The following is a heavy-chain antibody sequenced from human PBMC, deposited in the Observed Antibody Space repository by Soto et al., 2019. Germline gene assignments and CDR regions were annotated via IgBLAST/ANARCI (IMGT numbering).Heavy chain of an antibody. J-gene: IGHJ4*02. CDR3: ARGISGGIAARPYYFDY. CDR2: MNPNSGNT. CDR1: GYTFTSYD. D-gene: IGHD6-6*01. V-gene: IGHV1-8*02. Sequence: ASVKVSCKASGYTFTSYDINWVRQATGQGLEWMGWMNPNSGNTGYAQKFQGRVTMTRNTSISTAYMELSSLRSEDTAVYYCARGISGGIAARPYYFDYWGQGTLVTVSS.